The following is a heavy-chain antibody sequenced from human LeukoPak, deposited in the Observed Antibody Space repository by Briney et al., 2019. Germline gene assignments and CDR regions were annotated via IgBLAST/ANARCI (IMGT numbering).Heavy chain of an antibody. J-gene: IGHJ4*02. Sequence: GRSLRLSCAASGFTFSSYAMHWVRQAPGKGLEWVAVISYDGSNKYYADSVKGRFTISRDNSKNTLYLQMNSLRAEDTAVYYCARGNYSSGWSDYWGQGTLVTVSS. CDR1: GFTFSSYA. CDR3: ARGNYSSGWSDY. CDR2: ISYDGSNK. D-gene: IGHD6-19*01. V-gene: IGHV3-30*04.